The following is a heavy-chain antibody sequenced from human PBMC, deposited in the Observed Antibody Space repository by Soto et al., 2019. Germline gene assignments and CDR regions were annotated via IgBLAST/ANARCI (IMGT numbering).Heavy chain of an antibody. V-gene: IGHV4-31*03. Sequence: TLSLTCTVSGGSISSGGYYWSWIRHHPGKGLEWIGYIYYSGSTYYNPSLKSRVTISVDTSKNQFSLKLSSVTAADTAVYYCARVIGGSYSDYYFDYWGQGTLVTVS. CDR3: ARVIGGSYSDYYFDY. CDR2: IYYSGST. CDR1: GGSISSGGYY. J-gene: IGHJ4*02. D-gene: IGHD1-26*01.